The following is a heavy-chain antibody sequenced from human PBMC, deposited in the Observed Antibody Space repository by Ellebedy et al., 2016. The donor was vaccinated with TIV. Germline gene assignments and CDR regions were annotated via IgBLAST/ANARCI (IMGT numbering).Heavy chain of an antibody. CDR2: IVGGGA. CDR1: GFTFSNFA. Sequence: GESLKISCAASGFTFSNFAMSWVRKAPGKGLEWVSGIVGGGAERYADSVKGRFTISRDNSKNTVDLQMKSLRDEDTAVYFCAKDRTPGDGYWVFDYWGQGTLVTVSS. D-gene: IGHD5-18*01. V-gene: IGHV3-23*01. J-gene: IGHJ4*02. CDR3: AKDRTPGDGYWVFDY.